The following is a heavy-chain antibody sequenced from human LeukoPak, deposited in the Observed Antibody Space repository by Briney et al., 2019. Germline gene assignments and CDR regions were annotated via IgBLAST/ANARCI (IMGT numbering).Heavy chain of an antibody. J-gene: IGHJ3*02. D-gene: IGHD3-22*01. CDR1: GYTFTGYY. CDR2: IIPMFGTT. Sequence: GASVKVSCKASGYTFTGYYIHWVRQAPGHGLEWMGMIIPMFGTTKYAQFPGRVTITADESTSTAYMELSSLRSEDTAVYYCARVVRVKDYYDSSGYLHALDIWGQGTMVTVSS. CDR3: ARVVRVKDYYDSSGYLHALDI. V-gene: IGHV1-69*13.